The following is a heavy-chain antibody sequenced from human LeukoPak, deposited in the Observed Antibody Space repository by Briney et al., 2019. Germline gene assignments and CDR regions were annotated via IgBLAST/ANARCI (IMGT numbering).Heavy chain of an antibody. Sequence: GGSLRLSCAASGFTFSSYNMNWVRQAPGKGLEWVSYISNNGGSKYYADSVKGRFTISRDNAKNSLYLQMNSLRAEDTAVYYCARVVPGTGFFYWGQGTLVTVSS. J-gene: IGHJ4*02. CDR1: GFTFSSYN. D-gene: IGHD2-8*02. CDR2: ISNNGGSK. V-gene: IGHV3-48*04. CDR3: ARVVPGTGFFY.